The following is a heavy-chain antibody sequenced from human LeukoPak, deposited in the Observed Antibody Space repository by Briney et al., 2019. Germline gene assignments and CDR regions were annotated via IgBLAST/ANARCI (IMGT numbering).Heavy chain of an antibody. Sequence: GGSLRLSCAASGFTFSSYEMNWVRQAPGKGLEWVSYISSSGRTIKYEDFVKGRLTITRENAKKKLYLQKNSLRAEDTAVYYCARDGAGGAVDYWGQGTLVTVSS. J-gene: IGHJ4*02. CDR3: ARDGAGGAVDY. V-gene: IGHV3-48*03. D-gene: IGHD3-10*01. CDR2: ISSSGRTI. CDR1: GFTFSSYE.